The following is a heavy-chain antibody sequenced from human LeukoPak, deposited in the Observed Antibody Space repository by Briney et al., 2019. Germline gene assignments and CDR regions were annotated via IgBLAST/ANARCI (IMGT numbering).Heavy chain of an antibody. D-gene: IGHD3-10*01. CDR2: IQQDGSEK. CDR3: ARVRKLRTQGVKDPLDY. CDR1: GFTFNYYW. J-gene: IGHJ4*02. Sequence: GGSLRLSCAASGFTFNYYWLTWVRQAPGKGLEWVANIQQDGSEKYYVDSVKGRFIISRDNAKNSMYLQMNSLRAEDTAVYYCARVRKLRTQGVKDPLDYWGQGTLVTVSS. V-gene: IGHV3-7*01.